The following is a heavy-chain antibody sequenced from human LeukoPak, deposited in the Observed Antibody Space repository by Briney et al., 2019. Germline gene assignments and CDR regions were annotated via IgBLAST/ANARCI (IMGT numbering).Heavy chain of an antibody. CDR2: ISYDGSNK. V-gene: IGHV3-30*04. D-gene: IGHD4-11*01. CDR3: ARGYSNYGYAFDI. Sequence: GGSLRLSCAASGFTFSSYAMHWVRQAPGKGLEWLAVISYDGSNKYYADSVRGRFTISRDNARNSLYLQMNSLRAGDTAVYYCARGYSNYGYAFDIWGQGTMVTVSS. J-gene: IGHJ3*02. CDR1: GFTFSSYA.